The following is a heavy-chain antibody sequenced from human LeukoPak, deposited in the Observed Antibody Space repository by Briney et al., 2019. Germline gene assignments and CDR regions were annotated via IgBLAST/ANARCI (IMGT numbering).Heavy chain of an antibody. J-gene: IGHJ5*02. D-gene: IGHD3-10*01. V-gene: IGHV1-24*01. CDR1: GYTLTELS. CDR2: FDPEDGET. CDR3: AAEGRATMVRGVRGWFDP. Sequence: ASVKVSCKVSGYTLTELSMHWVRQAPGKGLEWMGGFDPEDGETIYAQKFQGRVTMTEDTSTDTAYMELSSLRSEDTAVYYCAAEGRATMVRGVRGWFDPWGQGTLVTVSS.